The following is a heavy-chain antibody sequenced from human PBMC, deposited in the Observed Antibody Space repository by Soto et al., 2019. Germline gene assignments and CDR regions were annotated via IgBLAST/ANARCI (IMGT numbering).Heavy chain of an antibody. CDR2: IYHSGST. CDR1: GGSISSSSYY. CDR3: ARISYGSGSFPFDF. Sequence: SETLSLTCTVSGGSISSSSYYWGWIRQPPGKGLEWIGKIYHSGSTYYNPSLKSRVTISVDKSKNQFSLNLSSVTAADTAVYYCARISYGSGSFPFDFWGQGTLVTVSS. V-gene: IGHV4-39*07. J-gene: IGHJ4*02. D-gene: IGHD3-10*01.